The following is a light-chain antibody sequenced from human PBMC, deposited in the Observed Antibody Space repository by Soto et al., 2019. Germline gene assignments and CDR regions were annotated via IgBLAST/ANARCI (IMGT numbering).Light chain of an antibody. CDR3: QQYNSYTIT. J-gene: IGKJ5*01. V-gene: IGKV1-13*02. CDR2: DAS. Sequence: VQLTQSPSSLSASVGDIVTITCRASQGVSSGLAWYQQKPLKAPKXLIYDASSLKSEVPSRFSGSGSGTDFTLTISSLKTEDFATYYCQQYNSYTITFGQGTRLEIK. CDR1: QGVSSG.